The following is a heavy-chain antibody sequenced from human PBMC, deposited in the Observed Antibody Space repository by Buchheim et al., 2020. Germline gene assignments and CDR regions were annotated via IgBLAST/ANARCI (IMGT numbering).Heavy chain of an antibody. CDR2: ISASGGST. J-gene: IGHJ1*01. D-gene: IGHD3-10*01. CDR3: ATDPHYPSGSY. V-gene: IGHV3-48*03. Sequence: EVFLVESGGGLVQPGGSLRLSCAASGFTYSGYEMNWVRQAPGKGLGCIAYISASGGSTYNVDSVRGRFTISRDKAKNSLYLQMNSLRVEDTAVYYCATDPHYPSGSYWGRGTL. CDR1: GFTYSGYE.